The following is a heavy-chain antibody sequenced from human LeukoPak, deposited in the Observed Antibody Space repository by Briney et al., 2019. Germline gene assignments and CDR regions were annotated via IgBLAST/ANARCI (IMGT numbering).Heavy chain of an antibody. Sequence: SETLSLTCTVSGVSISSYSWSWIRQPPGKGLEWIGYIYNSGSTNYNPSLKSRVTISVDTSKNQFSLKLISVTAADTAVYYCARNAGDYWGQGTLVTVSS. CDR3: ARNAGDY. CDR2: IYNSGST. J-gene: IGHJ4*02. V-gene: IGHV4-59*01. CDR1: GVSISSYS.